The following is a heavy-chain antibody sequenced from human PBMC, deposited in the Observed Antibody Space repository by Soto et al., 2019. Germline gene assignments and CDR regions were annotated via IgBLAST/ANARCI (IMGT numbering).Heavy chain of an antibody. CDR1: GFTFSSYG. CDR2: ISYDGSNK. J-gene: IGHJ4*02. Sequence: QVQLVESGGGVVQPGRSLRLSCAASGFTFSSYGMHWVRQAPGKGLECGACISYDGSNKDYADSVKGRFIISRDNSKNTLYLQMNGLRAEDTAVYYCASERLAVLRSILDYWGQGTLVTVSS. CDR3: ASERLAVLRSILDY. V-gene: IGHV3-30*19. D-gene: IGHD2-8*02.